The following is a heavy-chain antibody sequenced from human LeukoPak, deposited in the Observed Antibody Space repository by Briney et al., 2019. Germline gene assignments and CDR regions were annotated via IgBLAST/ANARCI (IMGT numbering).Heavy chain of an antibody. Sequence: RASETLSLTCTVSGGSISSYYWSWIRQPPGKGLEWIGYIYYSGSTNYNPSLKSRVTISIDTSKNQFSLKLSSVTAADTAVYYCARRQQLSRGRYYYGMDVWGQGTTVTVSS. CDR1: GGSISSYY. CDR2: IYYSGST. J-gene: IGHJ6*02. V-gene: IGHV4-59*01. D-gene: IGHD6-13*01. CDR3: ARRQQLSRGRYYYGMDV.